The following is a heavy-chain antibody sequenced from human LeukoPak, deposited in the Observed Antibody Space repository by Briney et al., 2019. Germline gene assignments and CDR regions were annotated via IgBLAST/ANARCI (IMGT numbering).Heavy chain of an antibody. Sequence: GGSLRLSCAASGFTFDDYAMHWVRQAPGKGLEWVSGISWNSGSIGYADSVKGRFTISRDNAKNSLYLQMNSLRAEDTALYYCARVTSGYDSIFDYWGQGTLVTVSS. J-gene: IGHJ4*02. D-gene: IGHD5-12*01. CDR1: GFTFDDYA. V-gene: IGHV3-9*01. CDR3: ARVTSGYDSIFDY. CDR2: ISWNSGSI.